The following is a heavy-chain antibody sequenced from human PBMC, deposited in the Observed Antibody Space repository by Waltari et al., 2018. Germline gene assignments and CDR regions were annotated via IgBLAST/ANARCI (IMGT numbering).Heavy chain of an antibody. CDR1: GYSISSGYY. CDR2: IYHSGGT. D-gene: IGHD3-10*01. J-gene: IGHJ6*02. CDR3: ASSRGITMVQGVRGYYYGMDV. V-gene: IGHV4-38-2*01. Sequence: QVQLQESGPGLVKPSETLSLTCAVSGYSISSGYYWGWIRQPPGKGLEWIGSIYHSGGTYYNPALKSRVTRSVDTSKNQFSLKLSSVTAADTAVYYCASSRGITMVQGVRGYYYGMDVWGQGTTVTVSS.